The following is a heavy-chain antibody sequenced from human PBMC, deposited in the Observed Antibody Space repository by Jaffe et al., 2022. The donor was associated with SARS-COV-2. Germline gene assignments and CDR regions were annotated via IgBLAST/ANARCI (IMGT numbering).Heavy chain of an antibody. D-gene: IGHD2-21*02. CDR3: ARGPLVVAAIPFEDYFDY. J-gene: IGHJ4*02. CDR2: ISSHSGGT. Sequence: QVQLLQSGAEVKKPGASVKVSCMTSGYTFPAYYIHWVRQAPGHGLEWLGRISSHSGGTNYAQKFHGRVTMTRDTSINTAYMELSSLRSDDTAVYFCARGPLVVAAIPFEDYFDYWGQGTLVTVSS. CDR1: GYTFPAYY. V-gene: IGHV1-2*06.